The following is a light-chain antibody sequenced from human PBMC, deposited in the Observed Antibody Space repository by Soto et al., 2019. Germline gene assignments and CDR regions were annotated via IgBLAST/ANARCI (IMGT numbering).Light chain of an antibody. V-gene: IGKV3-11*01. CDR3: QQRSNWPPIT. CDR1: QSVGNY. Sequence: EIVLTQSPATLSLSPGERATLSCRASQSVGNYLAWYQQKPGQAPRLLIYDASNRATGIPARFSASGSGTDFTLTISSLEPEDFAVYYCQQRSNWPPITFGQGTRLDIK. CDR2: DAS. J-gene: IGKJ5*01.